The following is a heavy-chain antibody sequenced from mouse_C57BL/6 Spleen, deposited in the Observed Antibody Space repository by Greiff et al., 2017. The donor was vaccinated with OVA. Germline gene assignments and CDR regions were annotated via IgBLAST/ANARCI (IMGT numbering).Heavy chain of an antibody. CDR3: ARPPYYGSSYGYFDV. J-gene: IGHJ1*03. Sequence: VMLVESGPGLVQPSQSLSITCTVSGFSLTSYGVHWVRQSPGKGLEWLGVIWSGGSTDYNAAFISRLSISKDNSKSQVFFKMNSLQADDTAIDYCARPPYYGSSYGYFDVWGTGTTVTVSS. D-gene: IGHD1-1*01. V-gene: IGHV2-2*01. CDR1: GFSLTSYG. CDR2: IWSGGST.